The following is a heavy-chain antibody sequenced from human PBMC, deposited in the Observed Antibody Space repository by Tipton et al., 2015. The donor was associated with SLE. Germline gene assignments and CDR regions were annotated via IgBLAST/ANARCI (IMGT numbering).Heavy chain of an antibody. D-gene: IGHD2-2*02. Sequence: TLSLTCAVYGGSFSGYYWSWIRQPPGKGLEWIGEINHSGSTNYNPSLKSRVTISVDTSKNQFSLKLSSVTAADTTVYYCARGLGELPGYCSSTSCYRVWTEYFQHWGQGTLVTVSS. CDR3: ARGLGELPGYCSSTSCYRVWTEYFQH. V-gene: IGHV4-34*01. CDR1: GGSFSGYY. J-gene: IGHJ1*01. CDR2: INHSGST.